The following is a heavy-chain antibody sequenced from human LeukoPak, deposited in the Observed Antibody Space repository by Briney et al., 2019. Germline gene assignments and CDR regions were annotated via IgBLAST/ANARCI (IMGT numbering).Heavy chain of an antibody. CDR1: GFSLNSDGVG. CDR2: IYWNGTN. V-gene: IGHV2-5*01. Sequence: SGPTLANPTQPLTLTCTLSGFSLNSDGVGVGWIGQPPGKALEWLALIYWNGTNRYSPSQKIKLTITKATSKNHVAPTMTNMDPVDTATYYCAHSLYSGTYYAFDIWGQGTMVTVSS. D-gene: IGHD1-26*01. J-gene: IGHJ3*02. CDR3: AHSLYSGTYYAFDI.